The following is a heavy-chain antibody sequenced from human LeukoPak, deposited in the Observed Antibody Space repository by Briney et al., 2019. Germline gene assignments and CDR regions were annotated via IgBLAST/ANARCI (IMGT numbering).Heavy chain of an antibody. D-gene: IGHD4-17*01. J-gene: IGHJ6*02. CDR2: IKSKTDGGTT. CDR3: VKGGDYSIARNYYYNGLDA. V-gene: IGHV3-15*01. CDR1: GFTFSNAW. Sequence: GGSLRLSCAASGFTFSNAWMSWVRQAPGKGLEWVGRIKSKTDGGTTDYAAPVKGRFTISRDDSKNTLYLQMNSLKTEDTAAYYCVKGGDYSIARNYYYNGLDAWGQGTTVIVSS.